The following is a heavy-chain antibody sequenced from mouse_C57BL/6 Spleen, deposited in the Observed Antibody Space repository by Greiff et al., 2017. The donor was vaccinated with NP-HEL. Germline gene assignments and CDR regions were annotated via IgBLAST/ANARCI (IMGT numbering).Heavy chain of an antibody. Sequence: EVKLQESGPELVKPGASVKIPCKASGYTFTDYNMDWVKQSHGKSLEWIGDINPDNGGTIYNQKFKGKATLTVDKSSSTAYMELRSLTSEDTAVYYCARRDGAMDYWGQGTSVTVSS. CDR2: INPDNGGT. CDR1: GYTFTDYN. CDR3: ARRDGAMDY. D-gene: IGHD2-3*01. V-gene: IGHV1-18*01. J-gene: IGHJ4*01.